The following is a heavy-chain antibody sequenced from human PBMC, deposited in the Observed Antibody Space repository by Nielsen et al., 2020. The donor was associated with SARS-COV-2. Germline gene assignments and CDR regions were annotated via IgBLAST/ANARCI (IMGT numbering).Heavy chain of an antibody. J-gene: IGHJ4*02. D-gene: IGHD7-27*01. CDR2: IYYSGNT. Sequence: SETLSLTCTVSNDSISANYWSWIRQPPGKGLEWIGYIYYSGNTNYNPSLKSRVTISVDTSKNQFSLKLSSVTAADTAVYYCARDDDNWGSLAYWGQGTLVTVSS. CDR3: ARDDDNWGSLAY. CDR1: NDSISANY. V-gene: IGHV4-59*13.